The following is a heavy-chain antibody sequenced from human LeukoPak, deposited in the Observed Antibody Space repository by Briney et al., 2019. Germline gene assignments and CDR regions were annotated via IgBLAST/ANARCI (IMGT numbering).Heavy chain of an antibody. Sequence: SETLSLTCAVYDGAFTGYFWNWIRQSPGKGLEWIGEINHRGSTNYNPSLKSRLTISVDTSKNQFSLRLTSVAAADTGVYFCARDPTTVMTVPWYFDTWGQGTLVTVSS. V-gene: IGHV4-34*01. CDR2: INHRGST. J-gene: IGHJ4*02. D-gene: IGHD4-11*01. CDR1: DGAFTGYF. CDR3: ARDPTTVMTVPWYFDT.